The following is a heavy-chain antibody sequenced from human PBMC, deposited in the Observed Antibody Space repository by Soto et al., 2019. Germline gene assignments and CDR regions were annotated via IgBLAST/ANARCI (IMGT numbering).Heavy chain of an antibody. Sequence: EVQLLESGGGLVQPGGSLRLSCAASGFTFTNNAMSWVRQTPGKGLEWVSTISGNGGSTYNADSVKGRFTISRDNSKNTLYLQMNSLRAEDTAVYYCAKERAARGIDYWGQGSLVTVSS. J-gene: IGHJ4*02. CDR1: GFTFTNNA. D-gene: IGHD6-6*01. V-gene: IGHV3-23*01. CDR3: AKERAARGIDY. CDR2: ISGNGGST.